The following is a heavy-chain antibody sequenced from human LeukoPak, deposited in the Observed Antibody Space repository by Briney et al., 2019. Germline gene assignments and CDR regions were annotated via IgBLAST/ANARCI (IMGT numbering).Heavy chain of an antibody. J-gene: IGHJ4*02. Sequence: GGSLRLSGAASGFTFSSYEMNWVRQAPGKGLEWVSYISSSGSTIYYADSVKGRFTISRDNAKNSLYLQMNSLRAEDTAVYYCARGGRYCSGGSCYVDYWGQGTLVTVSS. D-gene: IGHD2-15*01. CDR2: ISSSGSTI. CDR1: GFTFSSYE. CDR3: ARGGRYCSGGSCYVDY. V-gene: IGHV3-48*03.